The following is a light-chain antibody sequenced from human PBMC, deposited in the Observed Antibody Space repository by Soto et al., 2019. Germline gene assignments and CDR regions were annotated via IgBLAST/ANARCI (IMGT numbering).Light chain of an antibody. V-gene: IGKV3-11*01. Sequence: EIVLTQSPATLSLSPGDRATLSCRASQSVSSQLAWYQQKPGQAPRLLIYEASNRDTGIPARFSASGSGTDFALTISSLEPEDVAVYYCQQRINWPRLTFGGGTKVEIK. CDR1: QSVSSQ. J-gene: IGKJ4*01. CDR2: EAS. CDR3: QQRINWPRLT.